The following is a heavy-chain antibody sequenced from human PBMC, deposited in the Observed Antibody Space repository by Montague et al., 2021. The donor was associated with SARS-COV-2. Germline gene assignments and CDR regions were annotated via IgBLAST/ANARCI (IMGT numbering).Heavy chain of an antibody. CDR1: GGSFSGYH. D-gene: IGHD2-15*01. J-gene: IGHJ6*03. CDR3: ARLRDGVVPSPIPGVGPSYSDYFIDV. Sequence: SETLSLTCAVYGGSFSGYHWNWIRQPPRKGLEWIGDINHGGITNYNPSLKSRLTISADTSKNQFSLKLTSVAAADTAVYYCARLRDGVVPSPIPGVGPSYSDYFIDVWGKGTTVTVSS. V-gene: IGHV4-34*01. CDR2: INHGGIT.